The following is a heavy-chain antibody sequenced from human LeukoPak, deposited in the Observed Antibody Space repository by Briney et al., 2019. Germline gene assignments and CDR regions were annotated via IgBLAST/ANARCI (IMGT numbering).Heavy chain of an antibody. V-gene: IGHV4-59*01. CDR3: ARGGVSSGWYDY. CDR2: IFYSGST. Sequence: SETLSLTCTVSGGSISSYYWSWIRQPPEKGLEWIGYIFYSGSTYYNPSLKSRVTISVDTSKNHFSLKLSSVTAADTAVYYCARGGVSSGWYDYWGQGTLVTVSS. D-gene: IGHD6-19*01. J-gene: IGHJ4*02. CDR1: GGSISSYY.